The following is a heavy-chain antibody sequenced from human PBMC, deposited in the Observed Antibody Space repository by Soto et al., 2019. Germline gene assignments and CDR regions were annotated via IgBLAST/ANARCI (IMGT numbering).Heavy chain of an antibody. D-gene: IGHD6-13*01. J-gene: IGHJ5*02. V-gene: IGHV2-5*01. Sequence: SGPTLVNPTHTLTLTCIFSGFSLRTSGVGVGWIRQPPGKALEWLGFIYWNDDKRYSPSLKSRLTITKETSKNQVVLTMTNMEPIDKATYYCAKSGSRRWYGWFDPWGQRNLVTLSS. CDR2: IYWNDDK. CDR3: AKSGSRRWYGWFDP. CDR1: GFSLRTSGVG.